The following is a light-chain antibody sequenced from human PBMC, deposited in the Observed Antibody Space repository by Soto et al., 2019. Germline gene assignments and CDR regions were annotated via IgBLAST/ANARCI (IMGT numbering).Light chain of an antibody. Sequence: QSVLTQPPSASGTPGQRVSISCSGGSSNIGTNTVNWYQHLPGTAPKLLIFSNDERPSGVPDRFSGSKSGTSASLAISGLQSDDAADYYCATWDDSLKGVVFGGGTKVTVL. CDR1: SSNIGTNT. CDR3: ATWDDSLKGVV. J-gene: IGLJ2*01. V-gene: IGLV1-44*01. CDR2: SND.